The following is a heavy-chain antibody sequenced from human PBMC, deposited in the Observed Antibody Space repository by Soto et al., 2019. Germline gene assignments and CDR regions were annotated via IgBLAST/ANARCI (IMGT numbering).Heavy chain of an antibody. Sequence: QLPLQESGSGLVKPSQTLSLTCAVSGGSISSGGYSWSWIRQPPGKGLEWIGYIYHSGSTYYNPSLKSRVTISVDRAKNQFSLNLSSVTASDTAVYYCASGQQLVRNYWGQGTLVTVSS. V-gene: IGHV4-30-2*01. J-gene: IGHJ4*02. CDR2: IYHSGST. CDR3: ASGQQLVRNY. D-gene: IGHD6-13*01. CDR1: GGSISSGGYS.